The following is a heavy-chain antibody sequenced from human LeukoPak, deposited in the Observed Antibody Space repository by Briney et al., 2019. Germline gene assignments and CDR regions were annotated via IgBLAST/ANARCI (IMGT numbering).Heavy chain of an antibody. CDR2: IGVAGDT. D-gene: IGHD1-1*01. Sequence: GGSLRLSCAASGFTFSRYDMHWVRQATGKGLEWVSAIGVAGDTYYPGSVKGRFTISRENAKNSLYLQMNSLRAEDTAVYYCARSGDGTPYYYYYGMDVWGQGTTVTVSS. CDR3: ARSGDGTPYYYYYGMDV. CDR1: GFTFSRYD. J-gene: IGHJ6*02. V-gene: IGHV3-13*04.